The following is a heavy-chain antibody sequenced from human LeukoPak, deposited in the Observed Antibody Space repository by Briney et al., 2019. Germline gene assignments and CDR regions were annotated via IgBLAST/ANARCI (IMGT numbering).Heavy chain of an antibody. D-gene: IGHD3-10*01. CDR1: GRSFSGSY. CDR3: ARRDYSGSGSYYNG. J-gene: IGHJ4*02. V-gene: IGHV4-34*01. CDR2: LNHSGDI. Sequence: PSETLSLTCAVYGRSFSGSYWTWIRQPPGKGLEWIGELNHSGDINYNSSPTSRVTISVDTSKNRFSLKLNSVTAADTAVYYCARRDYSGSGSYYNGWGQGTLVTVSS.